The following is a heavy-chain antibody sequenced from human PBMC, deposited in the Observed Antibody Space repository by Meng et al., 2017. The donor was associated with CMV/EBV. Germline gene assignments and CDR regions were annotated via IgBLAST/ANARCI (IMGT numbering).Heavy chain of an antibody. CDR2: IYYSGST. J-gene: IGHJ5*02. CDR3: ARDLGSRITIFGVVTSGNWFDP. CDR1: GGSISSSSYY. V-gene: IGHV4-39*07. D-gene: IGHD3-3*01. Sequence: GSLRLSCTVSGGSISSSSYYWGWIRQPPGKGLEWIGSIYYSGSTYYNPSLKSRVTISVVTSKNQFSLKLSSVTAADTAVYYCARDLGSRITIFGVVTSGNWFDPWGQGTLVTVSS.